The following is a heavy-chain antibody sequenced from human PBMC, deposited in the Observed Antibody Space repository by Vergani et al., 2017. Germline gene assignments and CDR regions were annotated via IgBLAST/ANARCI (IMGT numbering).Heavy chain of an antibody. CDR1: GGSISSYY. V-gene: IGHV4-59*01. J-gene: IGHJ4*02. CDR3: ARNLGSGSYNRLGGKGFFDY. D-gene: IGHD3-10*01. CDR2: IYYSGST. Sequence: QVQLQESGPGLVKPSETLSLTCTVSGGSISSYYWSWIRQPPGKGLEWIGYIYYSGSTNYNPSLKSRVTISVDTSKNQFSLKLSSVTAADTAVYYCARNLGSGSYNRLGGKGFFDYWGQGTLVTVSS.